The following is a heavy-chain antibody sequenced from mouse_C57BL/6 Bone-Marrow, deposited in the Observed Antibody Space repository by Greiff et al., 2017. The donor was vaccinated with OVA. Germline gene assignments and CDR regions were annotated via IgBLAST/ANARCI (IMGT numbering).Heavy chain of an antibody. V-gene: IGHV3-6*01. CDR3: ARDYGSSDLDY. J-gene: IGHJ2*01. D-gene: IGHD1-1*01. Sequence: EVKLVESGPGLVKPSQSLSLTCSVTGYSITSGYYWNWIRQFPGNKLEWMGYISYDGSNNYNPSLKNRISITRDTSKNQFFLKLNSVTTEDTATYYCARDYGSSDLDYWGQGTTLTVSS. CDR2: ISYDGSN. CDR1: GYSITSGYY.